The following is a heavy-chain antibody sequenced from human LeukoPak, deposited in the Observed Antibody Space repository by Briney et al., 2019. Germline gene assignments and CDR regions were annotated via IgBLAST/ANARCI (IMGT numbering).Heavy chain of an antibody. CDR1: GYTFTTYC. J-gene: IGHJ5*02. Sequence: GESLKISCQASGYTFTTYCIAWVRPMPGKGLEWMGMICPGDSDIRYSPSFQGQVTISADKSISTAYLQWSSLKASDTAMYYCARRGDNWFDPWGQGTLVTVSS. CDR3: ARRGDNWFDP. D-gene: IGHD3-16*01. CDR2: ICPGDSDI. V-gene: IGHV5-51*01.